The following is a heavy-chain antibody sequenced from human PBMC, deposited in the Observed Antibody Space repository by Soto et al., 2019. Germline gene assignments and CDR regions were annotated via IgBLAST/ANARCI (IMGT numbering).Heavy chain of an antibody. CDR2: INPSGGST. J-gene: IGHJ4*02. V-gene: IGHV1-46*03. CDR3: ASWGYRGYSSSWYYFDY. D-gene: IGHD6-13*01. CDR1: GYTFTSYY. Sequence: ASVKVSCKASGYTFTSYYMHWVRQAPGQGLEWMGIINPSGGSTSYAQKFQGRVTMTRDTSTSTVYMELSSLRSEDTAVYYCASWGYRGYSSSWYYFDYWGQGTLVTVSS.